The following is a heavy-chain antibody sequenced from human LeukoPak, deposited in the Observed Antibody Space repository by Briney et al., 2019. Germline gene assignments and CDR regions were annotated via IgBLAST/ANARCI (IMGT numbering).Heavy chain of an antibody. CDR1: GFTFSSYG. Sequence: PGGSLRLSCAASGFTFSSYGMHWVRQAPGKGLEWVALISYDGSDKYYADSVKGRFTISRDNSENTLYLQMNSLRAEDTAVYYCAKCARVSYSYEYYFDYWGQGTPVTVSS. CDR2: ISYDGSDK. D-gene: IGHD5-18*01. J-gene: IGHJ4*02. CDR3: AKCARVSYSYEYYFDY. V-gene: IGHV3-30*18.